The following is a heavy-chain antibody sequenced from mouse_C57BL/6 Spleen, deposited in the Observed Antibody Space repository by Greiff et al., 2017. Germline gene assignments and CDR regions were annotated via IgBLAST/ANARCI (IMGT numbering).Heavy chain of an antibody. CDR1: GYAFSSYW. CDR2: IYPGDGDT. J-gene: IGHJ4*01. D-gene: IGHD3-2*02. Sequence: VKLVESGAELVKPGASVKISCKASGYAFSSYWMNWVKQRPGKGLEWIGQIYPGDGDTNYNGKFKGKATLTADKSSSTAYMQLSSLTSEDSAVYFCARDSSGYYAMDYWGQGTSVTVSS. V-gene: IGHV1-80*01. CDR3: ARDSSGYYAMDY.